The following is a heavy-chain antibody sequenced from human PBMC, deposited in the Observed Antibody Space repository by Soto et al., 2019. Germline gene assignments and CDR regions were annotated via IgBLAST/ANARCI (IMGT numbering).Heavy chain of an antibody. CDR2: IIPIFGTA. CDR3: ARAPFEPMFGVVITYYYYGMDV. J-gene: IGHJ6*02. Sequence: QVQLVQSGAEVKKPGSSVKVSCKASGGTFSSYAISWVRQAPGQGLEWMGGIIPIFGTANYAQKFQGRVTITADESTSTAYMELSSLRSEDTAVYYCARAPFEPMFGVVITYYYYGMDVWGQGTTVTVSS. V-gene: IGHV1-69*01. CDR1: GGTFSSYA. D-gene: IGHD3-3*01.